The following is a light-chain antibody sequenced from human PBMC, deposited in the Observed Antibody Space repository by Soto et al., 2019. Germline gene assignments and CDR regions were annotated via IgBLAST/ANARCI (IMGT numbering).Light chain of an antibody. Sequence: PGERATLSCRASQSVRSNFLAWYQQKPGQAPRLLIYGASNRATGIPDRFSGSGSGTDFTLTITTLEPEDFAMYYCQRYDSLRTFGQGTKVDIK. CDR2: GAS. V-gene: IGKV3-20*01. CDR1: QSVRSNF. J-gene: IGKJ1*01. CDR3: QRYDSLRT.